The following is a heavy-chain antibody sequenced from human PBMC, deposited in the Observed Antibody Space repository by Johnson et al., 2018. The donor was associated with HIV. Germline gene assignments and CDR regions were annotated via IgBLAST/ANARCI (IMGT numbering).Heavy chain of an antibody. V-gene: IGHV3-30-3*01. Sequence: QVQLVESGGGVVQPGRSLRLSCAASGFTFSSYAMHWVRQAPGKGLEWVAVISYDGSNKYYADSVKGRLTISRDNSKNTLYLQMNSLRAEDTAVYYCAKGRWEATTYDDAFDIWGQGTMVTVSS. CDR3: AKGRWEATTYDDAFDI. CDR1: GFTFSSYA. J-gene: IGHJ3*02. D-gene: IGHD1-26*01. CDR2: ISYDGSNK.